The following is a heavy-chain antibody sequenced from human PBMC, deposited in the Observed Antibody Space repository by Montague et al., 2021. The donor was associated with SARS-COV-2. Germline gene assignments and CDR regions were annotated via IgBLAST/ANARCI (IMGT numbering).Heavy chain of an antibody. V-gene: IGHV3-53*01. J-gene: IGHJ4*02. CDR2: IYSGGTT. CDR3: AEGRVFDS. Sequence: SLRLSCAASGFTVSSNHMSWVRQAPGKGLDWVSVIYSGGTTNYADSVKGRFTISRDNSNNTLYLQMNSLRAEDTAVYYCAEGRVFDSWGQGTLVTVSS. CDR1: GFTVSSNH. D-gene: IGHD3-16*01.